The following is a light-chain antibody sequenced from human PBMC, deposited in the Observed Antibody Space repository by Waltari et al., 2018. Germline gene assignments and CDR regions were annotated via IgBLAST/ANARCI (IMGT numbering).Light chain of an antibody. J-gene: IGKJ1*01. V-gene: IGKV1-5*03. CDR3: QQYNGYWT. CDR2: KAS. CDR1: QSISSW. Sequence: DIHMTPSPSTLSASVGDRVTITCRASQSISSWFAWYQQKPETAPKLLIYKASTLERWVPSRFSGSGSGTEFTLTINSLQPDDFATYYCQQYNGYWTFGQGTKVEIK.